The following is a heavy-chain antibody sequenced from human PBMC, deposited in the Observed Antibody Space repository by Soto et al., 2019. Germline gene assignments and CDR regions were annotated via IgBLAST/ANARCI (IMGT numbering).Heavy chain of an antibody. V-gene: IGHV4-39*01. J-gene: IGHJ4*02. CDR1: CVSISSSSYY. CDR3: AFDSSGYSNY. CDR2: IYYSGST. D-gene: IGHD3-22*01. Sequence: SETLSLTCTVSCVSISSSSYYWGWIRQPPGKGLEWIGSIYYSGSTYYNPSLKSRVTISVDTSKNQFSLKLSSVTAADTAVYYCAFDSSGYSNYWGQGTLVTVS.